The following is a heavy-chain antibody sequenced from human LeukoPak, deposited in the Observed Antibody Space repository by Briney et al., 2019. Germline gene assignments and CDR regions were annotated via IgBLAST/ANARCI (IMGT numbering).Heavy chain of an antibody. V-gene: IGHV1-69*04. CDR2: IIPILGIA. Sequence: SVNVSCKASGGTFSSYAISWARQAPGQGLEWMGRIIPILGIANYAQKFQGRVTITADKSTSTAYMELSSLRSEDTAVYYCARADYDILGARQGDYYGMDFWGQGTTVTVSS. D-gene: IGHD3-9*01. CDR3: ARADYDILGARQGDYYGMDF. CDR1: GGTFSSYA. J-gene: IGHJ6*02.